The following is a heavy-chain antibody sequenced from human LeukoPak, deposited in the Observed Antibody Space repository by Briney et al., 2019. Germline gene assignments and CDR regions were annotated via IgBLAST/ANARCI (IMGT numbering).Heavy chain of an antibody. CDR1: GYTFTSYD. D-gene: IGHD1-20*01. V-gene: IGHV1-8*01. CDR2: MNPNSGNT. CDR3: ARGPDSRITGTTLVGYYYYYGMDV. J-gene: IGHJ6*02. Sequence: ASVKVSCKASGYTFTSYDINWVRQATGQGLEWMGWMNPNSGNTGYAQKFQGRVTMTRNTSISTAYMELSSLRSEDTAVYYCARGPDSRITGTTLVGYYYYYGMDVWGQGTTVTVSS.